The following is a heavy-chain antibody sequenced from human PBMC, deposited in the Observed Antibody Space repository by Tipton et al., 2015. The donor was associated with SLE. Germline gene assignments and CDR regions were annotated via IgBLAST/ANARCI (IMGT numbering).Heavy chain of an antibody. D-gene: IGHD5-12*01. CDR2: IYYSGST. Sequence: TLSLTCTVSGVSISSYYWSWIRQPPGKGLEWIGYIYYSGSTNYNPSLKSRVTISVDTSKNQFSLKLSSVTAADTAVYYCARDTRGLATIWGAFDIWGQGTMVTVSS. J-gene: IGHJ3*02. V-gene: IGHV4-59*01. CDR1: GVSISSYY. CDR3: ARDTRGLATIWGAFDI.